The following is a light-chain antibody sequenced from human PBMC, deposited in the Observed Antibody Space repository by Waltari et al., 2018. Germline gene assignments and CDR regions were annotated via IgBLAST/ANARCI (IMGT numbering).Light chain of an antibody. CDR3: SSRTTSDTVI. CDR1: STDLGTYTY. J-gene: IGLJ2*01. Sequence: QSALTQPASVSGSPGQSITISCTGTSTDLGTYTYVSWYQQHPGKAPNLMIYEVNNRPSGVSTRFSGSKSGNTASLTISGLQTEDEADYYCSSRTTSDTVIFGGGTKVTVL. CDR2: EVN. V-gene: IGLV2-14*01.